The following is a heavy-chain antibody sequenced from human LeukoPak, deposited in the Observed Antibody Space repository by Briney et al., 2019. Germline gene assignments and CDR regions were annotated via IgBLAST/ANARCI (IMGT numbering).Heavy chain of an antibody. CDR1: GFTFSSYS. Sequence: GGSLRLSCAASGFTFSSYSMNWVRQAPGKGLEWVSSISSSSSYIYYADSMKGRFTISRDNAKNSLYLQMNSLRAEDTAVYYCARGGVSQDYFDYWGQGTLVTVSS. CDR2: ISSSSSYI. D-gene: IGHD6-13*01. V-gene: IGHV3-21*01. J-gene: IGHJ4*02. CDR3: ARGGVSQDYFDY.